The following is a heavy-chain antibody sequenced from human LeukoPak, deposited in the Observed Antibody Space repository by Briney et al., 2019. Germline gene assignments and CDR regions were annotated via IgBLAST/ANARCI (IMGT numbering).Heavy chain of an antibody. V-gene: IGHV3-23*01. CDR1: GFTFSGDA. CDR2: ISGSGGST. D-gene: IGHD1-26*01. CDR3: AKTGRGTTTFHYFDY. J-gene: IGHJ4*02. Sequence: PGGSLRLSCVASGFTFSGDAMSWVRQAPGKGLEWGSVISGSGGSTYHADSVKDRFTISKDNSKNTLYLQMNSLRAEDTAVYYCAKTGRGTTTFHYFDYWGQGTLVTVSS.